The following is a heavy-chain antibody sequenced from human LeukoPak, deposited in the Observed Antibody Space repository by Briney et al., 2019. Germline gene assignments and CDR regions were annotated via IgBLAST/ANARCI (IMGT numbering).Heavy chain of an antibody. J-gene: IGHJ4*02. D-gene: IGHD5-18*01. V-gene: IGHV3-48*01. CDR2: ISSSSSTI. CDR1: GFTFSSYS. Sequence: GGSLRLSCAASGFTFSSYSMNWVRQAPGKGLEWVSYISSSSSTIYYADSVKGRFTISRDNAKNSLYLQMNSLRAEDTAVYYCARGWIQLWLPTEPLDYWGQGTLVTVSS. CDR3: ARGWIQLWLPTEPLDY.